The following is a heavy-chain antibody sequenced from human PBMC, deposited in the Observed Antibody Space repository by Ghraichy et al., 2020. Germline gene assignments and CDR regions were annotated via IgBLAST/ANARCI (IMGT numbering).Heavy chain of an antibody. CDR3: AKGGQLVLSWFDP. Sequence: GGSLRLSCAASGFRLDDYTMHWVRHAPGKGLEWVSLISGDGGSTKYADSVKGRFTISRDNSKNSLYLQMNSLRTEDTALYYCAKGGQLVLSWFDPWGQGTLVTVSS. CDR1: GFRLDDYT. J-gene: IGHJ5*02. V-gene: IGHV3-43*02. D-gene: IGHD6-13*01. CDR2: ISGDGGST.